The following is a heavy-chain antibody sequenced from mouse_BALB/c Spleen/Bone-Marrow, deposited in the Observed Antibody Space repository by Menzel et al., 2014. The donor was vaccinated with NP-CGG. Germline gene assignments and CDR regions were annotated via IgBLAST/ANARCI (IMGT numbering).Heavy chain of an antibody. Sequence: DVKLVESGGGLVQPGGSRKLSCAASGFTFSDYGMAWVRQAPGKGPEWVAFISNLAYSIYYADTVTGRFTISRENAKNTLYLEMSSLRSEDTAMYYCARFITTAVVDAMDYWGQGTSVTVSS. J-gene: IGHJ4*01. V-gene: IGHV5-15*02. CDR1: GFTFSDYG. D-gene: IGHD1-1*01. CDR2: ISNLAYSI. CDR3: ARFITTAVVDAMDY.